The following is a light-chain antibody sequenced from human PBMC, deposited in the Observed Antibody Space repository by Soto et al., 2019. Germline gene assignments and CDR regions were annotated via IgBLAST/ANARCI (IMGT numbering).Light chain of an antibody. CDR1: SSDVGGYNY. J-gene: IGLJ1*01. CDR2: DVS. Sequence: QSALTQPASVSGSPGQSITISCTGTSSDVGGYNYVSWYQQHPGKVPKLMIYDVSNRPSGVSNRFSGSKSGNTASLTISGLQGEDEADYYCSSYTSSSPYVFGTGTQLTVL. CDR3: SSYTSSSPYV. V-gene: IGLV2-14*01.